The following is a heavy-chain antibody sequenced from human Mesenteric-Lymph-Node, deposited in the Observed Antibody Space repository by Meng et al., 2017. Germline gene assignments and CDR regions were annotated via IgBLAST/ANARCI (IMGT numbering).Heavy chain of an antibody. Sequence: WVALISKDGSNKHYADSVKGRFTISRDNSKNTLYLQMNSLRAEDTAVYYCARDLYYDSSGYSGAVAFDIWGQGTMVTVSS. V-gene: IGHV3-30*01. CDR2: ISKDGSNK. D-gene: IGHD3-22*01. J-gene: IGHJ3*02. CDR3: ARDLYYDSSGYSGAVAFDI.